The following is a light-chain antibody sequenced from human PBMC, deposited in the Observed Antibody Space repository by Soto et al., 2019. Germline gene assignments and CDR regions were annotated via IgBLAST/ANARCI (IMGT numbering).Light chain of an antibody. CDR2: DAS. V-gene: IGKV1-33*01. Sequence: DIQLTQSPSSLSASVGDRVTITCQASQDISNSLNWYQHKPGKAXKLLIYDASNLETGVPSRFSGGGSGTDFTFTIGRLQPEDIAKYYCQHYDNILALTFGGGTKVDIK. J-gene: IGKJ4*01. CDR3: QHYDNILALT. CDR1: QDISNS.